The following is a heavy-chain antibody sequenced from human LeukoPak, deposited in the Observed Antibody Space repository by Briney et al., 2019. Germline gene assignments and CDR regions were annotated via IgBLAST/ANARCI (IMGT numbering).Heavy chain of an antibody. J-gene: IGHJ4*02. CDR2: MNPNSGNT. Sequence: ASVKVSCKASGYTFTSYEINWVRQATGQGLEWMGWMNPNSGNTGYAQKFQGRVTMTRNTSISTAYMELSSLRSEDTAVYYCAKDLTIFGVVNVADYWGQGTLVTVSS. V-gene: IGHV1-8*01. CDR3: AKDLTIFGVVNVADY. CDR1: GYTFTSYE. D-gene: IGHD3-3*01.